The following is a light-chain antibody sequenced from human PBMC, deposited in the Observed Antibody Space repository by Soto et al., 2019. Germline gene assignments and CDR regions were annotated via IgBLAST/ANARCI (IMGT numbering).Light chain of an antibody. CDR2: EGN. J-gene: IGLJ2*01. CDR3: WSYAGRRSFEV. Sequence: QSALTQPAYVSGSPGQSITISCTGSSSDVGSYNLVSWYQQYPGKAPKLMIFEGNKRPSGVSNRFSDSKSGNTASLTISGLQAEDEADYYCWSYAGRRSFEVFGGGTKLTVL. CDR1: SSDVGSYNL. V-gene: IGLV2-23*03.